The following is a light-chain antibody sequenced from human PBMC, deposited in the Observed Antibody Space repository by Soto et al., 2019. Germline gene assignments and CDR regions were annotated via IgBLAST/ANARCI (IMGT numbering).Light chain of an antibody. CDR1: SSDVGGYNR. V-gene: IGLV2-18*02. J-gene: IGLJ1*01. CDR3: TSYATGSAYV. CDR2: DVR. Sequence: QSALTQPPSVSGSPGQSVTISCTGTSSDVGGYNRVSWYQQPPGKAPKLLIYDVRNRPSGGSTRFSGSKSGNTASLTISGLQAEDEADYYCTSYATGSAYVFGPGTKLTVL.